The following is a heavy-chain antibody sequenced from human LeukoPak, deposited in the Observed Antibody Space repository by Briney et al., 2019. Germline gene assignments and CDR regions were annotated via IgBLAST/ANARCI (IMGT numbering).Heavy chain of an antibody. CDR1: GYTFTGYY. J-gene: IGHJ4*02. CDR3: ARIVVPAAREGY. D-gene: IGHD2-2*01. Sequence: ASVKVSCKASGYTFTGYYMHWVRQAPGQGLEWMGWINPNSGGTNYAQKFQGGVTMTRDTSISTAYMELSRLRSDDTAVYYCARIVVPAAREGYWGQGTLVTVSS. CDR2: INPNSGGT. V-gene: IGHV1-2*02.